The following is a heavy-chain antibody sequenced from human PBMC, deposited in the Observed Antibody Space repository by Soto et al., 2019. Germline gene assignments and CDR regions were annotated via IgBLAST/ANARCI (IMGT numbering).Heavy chain of an antibody. CDR3: AKVREDIVLLVALDY. CDR1: GFDFSNYV. D-gene: IGHD2-8*01. CDR2: MTFDGSDR. J-gene: IGHJ4*02. V-gene: IGHV3-30*18. Sequence: GRSLRLSCAASGFDFSNYVLHWVLQAPGKGLEWVSVMTFDGSDRYYADSVKGRFTISRDNSKNTLYLQMNNLRPEDTAVYYCAKVREDIVLLVALDYWGQGTLVTVSS.